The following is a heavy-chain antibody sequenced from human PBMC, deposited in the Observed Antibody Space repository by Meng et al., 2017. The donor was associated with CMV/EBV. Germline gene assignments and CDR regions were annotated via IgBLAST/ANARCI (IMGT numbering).Heavy chain of an antibody. CDR3: ARYYCSSCHFDY. V-gene: IGHV5-51*01. Sequence: GGSLRLSCKGSGYSFTSYWIGWVRQMPGNGLEWMGIIYPGDSDTRYSPSFQGQVTISVDKSISTAYLQWSSLKASDTAMYYCARYYCSSCHFDYWGQGTLVTVSS. CDR1: GYSFTSYW. D-gene: IGHD2-2*01. CDR2: IYPGDSDT. J-gene: IGHJ4*02.